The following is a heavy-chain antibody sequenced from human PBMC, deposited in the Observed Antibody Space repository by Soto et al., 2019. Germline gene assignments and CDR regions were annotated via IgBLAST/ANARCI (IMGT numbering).Heavy chain of an antibody. J-gene: IGHJ4*02. CDR1: GGSFSGYY. V-gene: IGHV4-34*01. CDR2: INHSGST. D-gene: IGHD2-21*01. CDR3: ARGSVVVGISY. Sequence: SETLALTCDVYGGSFSGYYWSWIRQPPGKGLEWIGEINHSGSTNYNPSLKSRVSISVDMSKNQFSLKLSSVTAADTAVYYCARGSVVVGISYWGQGIMVTVSS.